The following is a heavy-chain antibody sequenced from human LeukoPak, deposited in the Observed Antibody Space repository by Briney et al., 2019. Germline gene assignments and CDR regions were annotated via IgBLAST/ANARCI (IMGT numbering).Heavy chain of an antibody. J-gene: IGHJ2*01. CDR1: GGSISSGDYY. CDR2: INHSGST. Sequence: SETLSLTCTVSGGSISSGDYYWSWIRQPPGKGLEWIGEINHSGSTNYNPSLKSRVTISVDTSKNQFSLKLSSVTAADTAVYYCARGLLTTRYFDLWGRGTLVTVSS. D-gene: IGHD4-17*01. CDR3: ARGLLTTRYFDL. V-gene: IGHV4-39*07.